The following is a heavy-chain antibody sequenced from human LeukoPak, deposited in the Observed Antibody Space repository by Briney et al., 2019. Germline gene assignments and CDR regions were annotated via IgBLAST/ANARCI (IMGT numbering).Heavy chain of an antibody. CDR3: ARTYYDYVWGSYRLTSNFDY. V-gene: IGHV4-59*08. D-gene: IGHD3-16*02. CDR1: GGSISSYY. CDR2: IYYSGST. Sequence: PSETLSLTCTVSGGSISSYYWSWIRQPPGKGLEWIGYIYYSGSTNYNPSLKSRVTISVDTSKNQFSLKLGSVTAADTAVYYCARTYYDYVWGSYRLTSNFDYWGQGTLVTVSS. J-gene: IGHJ4*02.